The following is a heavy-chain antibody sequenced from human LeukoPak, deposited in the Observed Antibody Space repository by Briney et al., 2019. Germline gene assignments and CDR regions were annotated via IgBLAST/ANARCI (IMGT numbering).Heavy chain of an antibody. Sequence: PGGSLRLSCAASGFTFSTSAMIWVRQAPGKGLEWVSGISGSGGNTFYADSVKGRFTVSRDNSMDTLFLQMNSLRAEDTAVYYCAKGVIAVAGPRCYFDYWGQGTLVTVSS. V-gene: IGHV3-23*01. D-gene: IGHD6-19*01. J-gene: IGHJ4*02. CDR1: GFTFSTSA. CDR2: ISGSGGNT. CDR3: AKGVIAVAGPRCYFDY.